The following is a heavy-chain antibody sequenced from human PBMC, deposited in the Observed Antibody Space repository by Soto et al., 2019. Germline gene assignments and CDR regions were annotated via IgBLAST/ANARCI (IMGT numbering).Heavy chain of an antibody. J-gene: IGHJ4*02. CDR3: ARSVEWLASFDY. CDR1: GYTFTSYE. CDR2: MNPNSGNT. Sequence: QVQLVQSGAEVKQPGASVKVSCKASGYTFTSYEINWVRQATGQGLEWMGWMNPNSGNTGYAHKFQGRVTMTRNTSISTAYMELSSLRSDDTAVYYCARSVEWLASFDYWGQGTLVTVSS. D-gene: IGHD6-19*01. V-gene: IGHV1-8*01.